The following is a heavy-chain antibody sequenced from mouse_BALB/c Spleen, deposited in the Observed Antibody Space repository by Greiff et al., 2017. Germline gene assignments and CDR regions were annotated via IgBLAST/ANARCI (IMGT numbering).Heavy chain of an antibody. V-gene: IGHV3-6*02. CDR2: ISYDGSN. J-gene: IGHJ3*01. Sequence: DVKLQESGPGLVKPSQSLSLTCSVTGYSITSGYYWNWIRQFPGNKLEWMGYISYDGSNNYNPSLKNRISITRDTSKNQFFLKLNSVTTEDTATYYCAREGWFAYWGQGTLVTVSA. CDR3: AREGWFAY. CDR1: GYSITSGYY.